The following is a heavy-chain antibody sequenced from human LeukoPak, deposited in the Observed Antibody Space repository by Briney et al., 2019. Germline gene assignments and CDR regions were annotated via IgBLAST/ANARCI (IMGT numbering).Heavy chain of an antibody. Sequence: GGSLRLSCAASGFTFSSYGMHWVRQAPGKGLEWVAVISYDGSKKYYADSVKGRFTISRDNSKNTLYLQMNSLRAEDTAVYYCARGPHWYFDLWGRGTLVTVSS. J-gene: IGHJ2*01. CDR3: ARGPHWYFDL. CDR2: ISYDGSKK. CDR1: GFTFSSYG. V-gene: IGHV3-30*03.